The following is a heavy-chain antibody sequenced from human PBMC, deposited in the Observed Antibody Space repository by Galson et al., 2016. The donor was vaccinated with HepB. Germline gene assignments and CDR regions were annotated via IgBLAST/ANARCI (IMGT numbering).Heavy chain of an antibody. V-gene: IGHV4-61*08. CDR3: ARDEGFYNGMDV. D-gene: IGHD2-2*02. Sequence: SETLSLTCTVSSGSFSSGAYYWSWVRQSPGKGLEWIGYIENAGSTNYNPSLKSRVTISIDRSKNQSFLELTSVTAADTAVYYCARDEGFYNGMDVWGQGTTVTVSS. CDR2: IENAGST. J-gene: IGHJ6*02. CDR1: SGSFSSGAYY.